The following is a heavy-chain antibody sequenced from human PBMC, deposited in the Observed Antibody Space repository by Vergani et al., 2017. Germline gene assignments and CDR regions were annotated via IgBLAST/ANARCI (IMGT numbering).Heavy chain of an antibody. CDR2: ISAYNGNT. V-gene: IGHV1-18*01. D-gene: IGHD3-10*01. CDR3: ARDLEVGSTHYYYGMDV. J-gene: IGHJ6*02. CDR1: GYTFTSYG. Sequence: QVQLVQSGAEVKKPGASVKVSCKASGYTFTSYGISWVRQAPGQGLEWMGWISAYNGNTNYAQKLQGRVTMTTNTSTSTAYMELRSLRSEYTAGYYCARDLEVGSTHYYYGMDVWGQGTTFTVSS.